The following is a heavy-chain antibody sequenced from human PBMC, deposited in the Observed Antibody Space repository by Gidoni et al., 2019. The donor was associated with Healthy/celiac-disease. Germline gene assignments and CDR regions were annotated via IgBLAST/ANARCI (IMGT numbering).Heavy chain of an antibody. D-gene: IGHD3-3*01. Sequence: QLQLQESGPGLVKPSETLSLTCTVSGGSISSSSYYWGWIGSIYYSGSTYYNPSLKSRVTISVDTSKNQFSLKLSSVTAADTAVYYCARHDPWSGYYTNAFDIWGQGTMVTVSS. J-gene: IGHJ3*02. CDR1: GGSISSSSYY. V-gene: IGHV4-39*01. CDR2: IYYSGST. CDR3: ARHDPWSGYYTNAFDI.